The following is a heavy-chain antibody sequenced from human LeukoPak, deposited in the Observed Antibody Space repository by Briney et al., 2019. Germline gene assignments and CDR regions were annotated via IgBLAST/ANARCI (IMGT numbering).Heavy chain of an antibody. J-gene: IGHJ4*02. CDR2: IRSKAYGGTT. Sequence: GRSLRLSCTASGFTFGDYAMSWFRQAPGKGLEWVGFIRSKAYGGTTEYAASVKGRFTVSRDDSKSIAYLQMNSLKTEDTAVYYCTRYGYSSGWYLVGPIGYWGQGTLVTVSS. V-gene: IGHV3-49*03. CDR1: GFTFGDYA. CDR3: TRYGYSSGWYLVGPIGY. D-gene: IGHD6-19*01.